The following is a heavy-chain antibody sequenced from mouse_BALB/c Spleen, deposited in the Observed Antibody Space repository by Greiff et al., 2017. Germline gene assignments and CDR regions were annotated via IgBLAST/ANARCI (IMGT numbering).Heavy chain of an antibody. Sequence: EVKLEESGGGLVKPGGSLKLSCAASGFTFSSYAMSWVRQTPEKRLEWVASISSGGSTYYPDSVKGRFTISRDNARNILYLQMSSLRSEDTAMYYCARGGVDGNYWYFDVWGAGTTVTVSS. D-gene: IGHD2-1*01. CDR2: ISSGGST. V-gene: IGHV5-6-5*01. CDR1: GFTFSSYA. J-gene: IGHJ1*01. CDR3: ARGGVDGNYWYFDV.